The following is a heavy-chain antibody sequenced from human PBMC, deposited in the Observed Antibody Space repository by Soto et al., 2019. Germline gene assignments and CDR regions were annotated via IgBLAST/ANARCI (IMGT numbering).Heavy chain of an antibody. V-gene: IGHV1-46*01. CDR1: GYTFTSYY. D-gene: IGHD3-10*01. CDR3: ARVGVSRFGELLYDY. J-gene: IGHJ4*02. Sequence: ASVKVSFKASGYTFTSYYMHWLRQAPGQGLEWMGIINPSGGSASYAQKFQGRVTMTRDTSTSTVYMELSSLRSEDTAVYYCARVGVSRFGELLYDYWGQGTLVTVSS. CDR2: INPSGGSA.